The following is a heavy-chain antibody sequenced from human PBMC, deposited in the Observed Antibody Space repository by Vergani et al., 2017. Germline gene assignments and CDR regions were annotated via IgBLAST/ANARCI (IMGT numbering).Heavy chain of an antibody. CDR3: AKDLGTSSGGGWFDP. Sequence: EVQLLESGGGLVQPGGSRRLSCAGAGFTSAGYAMHWVRQAPGKGLEWVSGISWNSNSIGYADSVKGRFTISRDTAKNSLYLQINSLRAEDTAIYYCAKDLGTSSGGGWFDPWGQGTLVTVSS. J-gene: IGHJ5*02. CDR1: GFTSAGYA. V-gene: IGHV3-9*02. CDR2: ISWNSNSI. D-gene: IGHD6-6*01.